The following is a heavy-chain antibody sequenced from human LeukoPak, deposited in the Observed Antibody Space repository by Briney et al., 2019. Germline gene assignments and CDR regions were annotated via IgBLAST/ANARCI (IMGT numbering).Heavy chain of an antibody. Sequence: ASVTVSCKVSGYTLTELSMHWVRQAPGKGLEWMGRFDSEDGETNYAQKVQGRVTMTEDTSTDTAYMELNSLRSDDTAVYYCAGDPQRCSGGNCYRFDYWGPGTLVTVSS. V-gene: IGHV1-24*01. J-gene: IGHJ4*02. CDR2: FDSEDGET. D-gene: IGHD2-15*01. CDR1: GYTLTELS. CDR3: AGDPQRCSGGNCYRFDY.